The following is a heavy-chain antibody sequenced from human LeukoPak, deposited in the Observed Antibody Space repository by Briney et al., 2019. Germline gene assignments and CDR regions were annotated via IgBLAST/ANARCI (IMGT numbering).Heavy chain of an antibody. V-gene: IGHV1-69*01. CDR1: GGTFSSYA. Sequence: ASVKVSCKASGGTFSSYAISWVRQAPGQGLDWMGGIIPIFGTANYAQKFQGRVTITADESTSTAYMELSSLRSEDTAVYYCARGWSVEWLPHYWGQGTLVTVSS. CDR3: ARGWSVEWLPHY. D-gene: IGHD3-3*01. CDR2: IIPIFGTA. J-gene: IGHJ4*02.